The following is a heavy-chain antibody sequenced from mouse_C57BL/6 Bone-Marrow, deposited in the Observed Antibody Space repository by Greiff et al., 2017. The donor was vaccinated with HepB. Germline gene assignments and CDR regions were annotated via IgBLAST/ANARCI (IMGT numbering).Heavy chain of an antibody. CDR2: IDPSDSYT. Sequence: QVQLQQPGAELVKPGTSVKLSCKASGYTFTSYWMQWVKQRPGQGLEWMGEIDPSDSYTNYNQKFKGKATLTVDTSSSTAYMQLSSLTSEDSAVYYCATSDFDYWGQGTTLTVSS. V-gene: IGHV1-50*01. CDR1: GYTFTSYW. CDR3: ATSDFDY. J-gene: IGHJ2*01.